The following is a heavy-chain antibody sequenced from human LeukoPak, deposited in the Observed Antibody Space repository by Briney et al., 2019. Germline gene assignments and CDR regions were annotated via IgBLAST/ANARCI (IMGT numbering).Heavy chain of an antibody. D-gene: IGHD2-21*02. Sequence: PAEPLSLTCTVSGGSISSPYWSWIRQPPGKGLEWVGYIYYMGNLNYKPSFKGRVILALDTSNNHFFLKLRSVTAADTAVYYCARWDGAYCGGDCYSGYGMDVWGQGPTVSVSS. CDR1: GGSISSPY. CDR2: IYYMGNL. CDR3: ARWDGAYCGGDCYSGYGMDV. J-gene: IGHJ6*02. V-gene: IGHV4-59*08.